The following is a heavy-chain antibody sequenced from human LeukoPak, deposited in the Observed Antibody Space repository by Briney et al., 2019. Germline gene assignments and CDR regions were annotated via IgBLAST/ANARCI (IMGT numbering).Heavy chain of an antibody. D-gene: IGHD5-24*01. Sequence: ASVKVSCKASGGTFSSYTISWVRQAPGQGLEWTGRIIPILGIANYAQKFQGRVTITADKSTSTAYMELSSLRSEDTAVYYCTRGGDGYNSEAFDIWGQRTMVTVSS. CDR3: TRGGDGYNSEAFDI. J-gene: IGHJ3*02. V-gene: IGHV1-69*02. CDR2: IIPILGIA. CDR1: GGTFSSYT.